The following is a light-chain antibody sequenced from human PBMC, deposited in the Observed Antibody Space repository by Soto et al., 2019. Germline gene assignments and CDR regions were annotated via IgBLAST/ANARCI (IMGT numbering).Light chain of an antibody. CDR1: QSISSW. J-gene: IGKJ1*01. CDR3: KQYNSYWT. Sequence: DIQMTQSPSTLSASVGDRVTITCRASQSISSWLAWYQQKPGKAPKLLIYKAFSLESGVPSRFSGSGSGTEFTLTISSLQPDDLATYYCKQYNSYWTFGQGTKVEIK. V-gene: IGKV1-5*03. CDR2: KAF.